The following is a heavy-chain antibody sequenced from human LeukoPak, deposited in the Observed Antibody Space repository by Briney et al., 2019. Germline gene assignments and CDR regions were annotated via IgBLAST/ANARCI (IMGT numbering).Heavy chain of an antibody. CDR2: ISCGGDKT. Sequence: PEGSLRLSCAASGFTFSSYAMSWVRQAPGKGLECVSAISCGGDKTFCADSVKGRFTISRDNSKTTLSLQMNSLRAEDTAVYYCAKGRILSGVSMFDDWGQGTLVAVSS. CDR1: GFTFSSYA. CDR3: AKGRILSGVSMFDD. D-gene: IGHD2-8*02. V-gene: IGHV3-23*01. J-gene: IGHJ4*02.